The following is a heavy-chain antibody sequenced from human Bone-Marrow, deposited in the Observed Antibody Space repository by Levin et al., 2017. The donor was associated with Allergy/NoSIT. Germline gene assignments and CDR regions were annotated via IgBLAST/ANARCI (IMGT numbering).Heavy chain of an antibody. V-gene: IGHV3-30-3*01. CDR1: GFTFTNYA. D-gene: IGHD2-15*01. CDR2: ISYDGSNQ. J-gene: IGHJ4*02. CDR3: ARDYCSGGDCYSIQGY. Sequence: PGGSLRLSCAASGFTFTNYAIHWVRQAPGKGLEWVAVISYDGSNQYYADSVKGRFTISRDSSKSTVYLQMNSLRAEDTAVYSCARDYCSGGDCYSIQGYWGQGTLVTVSS.